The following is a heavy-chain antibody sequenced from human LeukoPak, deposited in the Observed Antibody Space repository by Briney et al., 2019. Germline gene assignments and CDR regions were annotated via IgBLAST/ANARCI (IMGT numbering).Heavy chain of an antibody. CDR1: GYTFTGYY. V-gene: IGHV1-2*02. D-gene: IGHD6-19*01. CDR2: INPNSGGT. CDR3: ARPSSGWSDDAFDI. Sequence: ASVKVSCKASGYTFTGYYMHWVRQAPGQGLEWMGWINPNSGGTNYAQKFQGRVTMTRDTSISTAYMELSRLRSDDTAVYYCARPSSGWSDDAFDIWGQGTMVTVSS. J-gene: IGHJ3*02.